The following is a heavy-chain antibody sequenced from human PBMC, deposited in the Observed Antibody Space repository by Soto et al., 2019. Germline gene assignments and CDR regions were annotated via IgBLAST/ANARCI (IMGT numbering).Heavy chain of an antibody. D-gene: IGHD2-15*01. CDR1: GYTFTSYY. J-gene: IGHJ5*02. CDR2: INPSGGST. V-gene: IGHV1-46*01. Sequence: ASVKVSCKASGYTFTSYYMHWVRQAPGQGLEWMGIINPSGGSTSYAQKFQGRVTMTRDTSTSTVYMELSSLRSEDTAVYYCARDLRGYCSGGSCYARFDPWGQGTLVTVSS. CDR3: ARDLRGYCSGGSCYARFDP.